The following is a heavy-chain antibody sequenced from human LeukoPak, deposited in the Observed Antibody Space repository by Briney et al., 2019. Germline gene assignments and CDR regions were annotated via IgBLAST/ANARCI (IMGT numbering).Heavy chain of an antibody. CDR1: GFTFSSYW. CDR2: IKQDGSEK. D-gene: IGHD6-6*01. J-gene: IGHJ6*02. CDR3: ARGTAARPIGYGMDV. V-gene: IGHV3-7*01. Sequence: GGSLRLSCAASGFTFSSYWMSWVRQAPGKGLEWVANIKQDGSEKYYVDSVKGRFTISRDNAKNSLYLQMNSLRAEDTAVYYCARGTAARPIGYGMDVWGQGTTVTVSS.